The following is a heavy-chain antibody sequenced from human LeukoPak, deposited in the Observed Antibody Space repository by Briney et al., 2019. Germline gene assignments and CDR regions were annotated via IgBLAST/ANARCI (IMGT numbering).Heavy chain of an antibody. J-gene: IGHJ4*02. CDR1: GFTFSSYD. CDR3: AKYIKGVGNYFDY. CDR2: ISRHSGAST. D-gene: IGHD3-10*01. V-gene: IGHV3-23*01. Sequence: GGSLRLSCAASGFTFSSYDMYWVRQAPGKGLECVASISRHSGASTYYADSVKGRFTISRDNSKNTLYLQMNSLRAEDTAVYYCAKYIKGVGNYFDYWGQGTLVTVSS.